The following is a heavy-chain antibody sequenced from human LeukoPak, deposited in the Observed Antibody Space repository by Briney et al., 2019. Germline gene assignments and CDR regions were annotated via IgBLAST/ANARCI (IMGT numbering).Heavy chain of an antibody. D-gene: IGHD5-24*01. J-gene: IGHJ4*02. CDR1: GFTFSSYW. CDR3: ARVWRDGSVEYFDY. V-gene: IGHV3-7*01. Sequence: GGSLRLSCAASGFTFSSYWMSWVRQAPGKGLEWVANIKQDGSEKYYVDSVKGRFTISRDNAKNSLYLQMNSLRAEDTAVYYCARVWRDGSVEYFDYXXXGTLVTV. CDR2: IKQDGSEK.